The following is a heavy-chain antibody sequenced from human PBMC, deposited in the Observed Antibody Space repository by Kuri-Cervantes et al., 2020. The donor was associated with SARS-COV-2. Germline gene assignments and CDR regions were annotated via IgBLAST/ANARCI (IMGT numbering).Heavy chain of an antibody. CDR2: ISSTSSYI. V-gene: IGHV3-21*01. CDR1: GFTFSDYS. J-gene: IGHJ6*02. Sequence: GGSLRLSCAASGFTFSDYSLNWVRQAPGKGLEWVSSISSTSSYIFYADSVKGRFTISRDNAKNSLYLQMNSLRAEDTAVYYCAREHAAGNYYYYCMDVWGQGTTATVSS. CDR3: AREHAAGNYYYYCMDV. D-gene: IGHD6-13*01.